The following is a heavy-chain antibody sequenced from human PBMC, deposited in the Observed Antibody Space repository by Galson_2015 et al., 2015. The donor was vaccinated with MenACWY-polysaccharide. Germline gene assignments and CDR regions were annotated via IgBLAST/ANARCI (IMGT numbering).Heavy chain of an antibody. CDR3: ARECQWACEV. CDR2: ISSGNGGGV. D-gene: IGHD1-26*01. Sequence: SLRLSGAVSGFTFTAYNMPWVRLAPGKGLEWVSFISSGNGGGVYYAESVEGRFTGSRDNAENSVHLQMNSLRDDDTAVYYCARECQWACEVWGQGTVVTVS. CDR1: GFTFTAYN. V-gene: IGHV3-48*02. J-gene: IGHJ4*02.